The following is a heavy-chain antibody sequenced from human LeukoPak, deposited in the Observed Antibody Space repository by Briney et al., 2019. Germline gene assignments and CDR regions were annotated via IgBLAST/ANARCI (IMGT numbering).Heavy chain of an antibody. D-gene: IGHD3-22*01. Sequence: SETLSLTCTVSGGSISSYYWSWIRQPPGKGLEWIGYIYYSGSTNYNPSLKSRVTISVGTSKNQFSLKLSSVTAADTAVYYCARLDYDSSGYYYVEYFQHWGQGTLVTVSS. CDR2: IYYSGST. V-gene: IGHV4-59*08. J-gene: IGHJ1*01. CDR1: GGSISSYY. CDR3: ARLDYDSSGYYYVEYFQH.